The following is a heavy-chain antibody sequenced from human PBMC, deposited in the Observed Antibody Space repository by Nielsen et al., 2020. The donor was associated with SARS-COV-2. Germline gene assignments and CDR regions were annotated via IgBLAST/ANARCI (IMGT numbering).Heavy chain of an antibody. Sequence: WIRQPPGKGLEWIGYIYYSGSTYYNPSLKSRLTISVDTSKDQFSLKLSSVTAADTAVYYCARGRDYDILTGYYDVGWFDPWGQGTLVTVSS. V-gene: IGHV4-31*02. CDR2: IYYSGST. CDR3: ARGRDYDILTGYYDVGWFDP. D-gene: IGHD3-9*01. J-gene: IGHJ5*02.